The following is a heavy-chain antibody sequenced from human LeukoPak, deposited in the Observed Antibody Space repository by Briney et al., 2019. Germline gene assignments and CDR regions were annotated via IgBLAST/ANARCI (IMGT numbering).Heavy chain of an antibody. Sequence: GGSLRLSCAASGFTFSSYTMNWVRQAPGKGLEWVSYIGGSSSTIYYADSVKGRFTISRDNAKNSLYLQMNSLRAEDTAVYYCARRAGAYSHPYDYWGQGTLVTVSS. CDR2: IGGSSSTI. V-gene: IGHV3-48*01. D-gene: IGHD4/OR15-4a*01. CDR3: ARRAGAYSHPYDY. CDR1: GFTFSSYT. J-gene: IGHJ4*02.